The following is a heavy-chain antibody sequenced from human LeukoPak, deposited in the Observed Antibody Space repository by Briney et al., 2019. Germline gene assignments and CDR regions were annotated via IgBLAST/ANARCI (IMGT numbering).Heavy chain of an antibody. V-gene: IGHV3-15*01. CDR3: TTDYGSGSYRYFNY. Sequence: GGSLRLSCAASGITFSNAWMTWVRQAPGKGLEWVGRIKSKTDGGTTDYAAPVKGRFTISRDDSKNTLYLQMNSLKTEDTAVYYCTTDYGSGSYRYFNYWGQGTLVTVSS. CDR2: IKSKTDGGTT. D-gene: IGHD3-10*01. J-gene: IGHJ4*02. CDR1: GITFSNAW.